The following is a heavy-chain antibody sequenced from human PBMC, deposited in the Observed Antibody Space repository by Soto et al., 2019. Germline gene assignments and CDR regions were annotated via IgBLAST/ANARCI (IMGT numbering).Heavy chain of an antibody. J-gene: IGHJ4*02. Sequence: GGSLRLSCAASGFTLRTYTMNWVRQAPGKGLEWVSSISISSSDRYYADSVRGRFTISRDSAGNALHLTMNYLSAEDTGVYFCARDIGFDYVNWGQGTLVTVSS. CDR1: GFTLRTYT. CDR2: ISISSSDR. D-gene: IGHD3-16*01. CDR3: ARDIGFDYVN. V-gene: IGHV3-21*03.